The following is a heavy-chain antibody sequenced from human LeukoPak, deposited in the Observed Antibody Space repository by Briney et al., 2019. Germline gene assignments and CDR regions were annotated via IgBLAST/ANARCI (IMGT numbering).Heavy chain of an antibody. J-gene: IGHJ5*02. D-gene: IGHD3-10*01. CDR2: IYYSGST. Sequence: SETLSLTCTVSGGSISSSSYYWGWIRQPPGKGLEWIGSIYYSGSTYYNPSLKSRVTISVDTSKNQFSLKLSSVTAADTAVYYCARDVSPYGSGSEGWFDPWGQGTLVTVSS. V-gene: IGHV4-39*07. CDR1: GGSISSSSYY. CDR3: ARDVSPYGSGSEGWFDP.